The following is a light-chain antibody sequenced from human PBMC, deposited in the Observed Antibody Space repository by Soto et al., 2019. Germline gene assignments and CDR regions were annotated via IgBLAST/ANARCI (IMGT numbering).Light chain of an antibody. V-gene: IGLV2-14*01. CDR3: SSYTSSSTLV. CDR1: SSDVGGYNY. Sequence: QSALTQPASVSGSPGQSITISCTGTSSDVGGYNYVSWYQHHPGKAPKVMIYEVSNRPSGISNRFSGSKAGNTASLTISGLHAEDEADYYCSSYTSSSTLVFGGGTKLIVL. J-gene: IGLJ2*01. CDR2: EVS.